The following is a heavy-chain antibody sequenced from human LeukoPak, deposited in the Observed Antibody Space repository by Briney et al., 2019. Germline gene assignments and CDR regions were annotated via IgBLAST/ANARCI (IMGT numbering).Heavy chain of an antibody. D-gene: IGHD2-2*03. CDR2: INTDGSST. Sequence: GGSLRLSCAASGFTFSSYWMHWVRQVPGKGLVWVSRINTDGSSTNYADSVKGRFTISRDNAKNTLYLEMNSLTTEDTAVYYCLRHGSPNYWGQGTLVTVSS. J-gene: IGHJ4*02. CDR1: GFTFSSYW. CDR3: LRHGSPNY. V-gene: IGHV3-74*01.